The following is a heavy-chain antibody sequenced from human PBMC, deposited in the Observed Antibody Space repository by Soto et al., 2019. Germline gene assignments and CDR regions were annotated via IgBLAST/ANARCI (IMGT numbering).Heavy chain of an antibody. V-gene: IGHV3-11*06. CDR3: ARDRISATTFYYYYYGMDV. Sequence: ESGGGLVKPGGSLRLSCAASGFTFSDYYMSWIRQAPGKGLEWVSYISSSSSYTNYADSVKGRFTISRDNAKNSLYLQMNSLRAEDTAVYYCARDRISATTFYYYYYGMDVWGQGTTVTVSS. J-gene: IGHJ6*02. D-gene: IGHD1-26*01. CDR1: GFTFSDYY. CDR2: ISSSSSYT.